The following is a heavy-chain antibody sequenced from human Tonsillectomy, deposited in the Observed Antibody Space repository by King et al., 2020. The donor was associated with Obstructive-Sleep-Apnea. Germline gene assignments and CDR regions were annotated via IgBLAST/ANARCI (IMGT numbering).Heavy chain of an antibody. CDR1: GFTFSTYV. V-gene: IGHV3-74*01. J-gene: IGHJ4*02. Sequence: VQLVESGGGVVQPGGSLRLSCTASGFTFSTYVMHWVRQAPGKGLAWVSRIDGGGAKTHYADFVKGRFTISRDNAKNTLYLQMNSLRAEDTSVYYCVRDRDGYNFWGQGTLVTVSS. CDR2: IDGGGAKT. CDR3: VRDRDGYNF. D-gene: IGHD5-24*01.